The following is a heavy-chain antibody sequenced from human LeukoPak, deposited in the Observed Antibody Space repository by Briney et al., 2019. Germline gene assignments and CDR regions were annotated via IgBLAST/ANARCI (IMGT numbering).Heavy chain of an antibody. D-gene: IGHD2-2*01. CDR3: ARDRYVVVPAAVDWFDP. V-gene: IGHV3-48*02. Sequence: GGSLRLSCAASGFTFSSYSMSWVRQAPGKGLEWVSYISTGSHTIYYADSVKGRFTISRDNAKNSLYLQMNSLRDEDTAVYFCARDRYVVVPAAVDWFDPWGQGTLVTVSS. CDR1: GFTFSSYS. CDR2: ISTGSHTI. J-gene: IGHJ5*02.